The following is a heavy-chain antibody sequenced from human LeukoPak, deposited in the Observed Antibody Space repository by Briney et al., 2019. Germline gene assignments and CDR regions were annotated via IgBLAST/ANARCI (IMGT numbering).Heavy chain of an antibody. CDR3: AGDLGYDSSGYHY. V-gene: IGHV1-2*02. J-gene: IGHJ4*02. CDR2: INPNSGGT. CDR1: GFTFTGYY. Sequence: PGGSLRLPCAASGFTFTGYYMHWVRQAPGQGLEWMGWINPNSGGTNYAQKFQGRVTMTRDTSISTAYMELSRLRSDDTAVYYCAGDLGYDSSGYHYWGQGTLVTVSS. D-gene: IGHD3-22*01.